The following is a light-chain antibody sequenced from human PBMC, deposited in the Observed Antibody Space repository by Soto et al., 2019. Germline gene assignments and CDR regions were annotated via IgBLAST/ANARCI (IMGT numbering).Light chain of an antibody. Sequence: EIVLTQSPGTLSLSPGERATLSCRASQSVGSSYLAWYQQKPGQAPRLLIYGAFTRATGIPARFSGSGSGTEFTLTISSLQSEDFAVYYCQQYNNWPRRGFGQGTRLEIK. V-gene: IGKV3-15*01. CDR2: GAF. J-gene: IGKJ5*01. CDR3: QQYNNWPRRG. CDR1: QSVGSSY.